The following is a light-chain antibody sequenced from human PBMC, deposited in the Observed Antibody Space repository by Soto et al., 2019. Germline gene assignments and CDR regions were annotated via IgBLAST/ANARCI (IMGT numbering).Light chain of an antibody. J-gene: IGKJ5*01. CDR2: GTS. Sequence: SCRAGQSISNNLAWYQQIPGQAPRLLIYGTSTRPTGIPARFTGSGSGADFTLTINSLEPEDFAVYYCQQRSDWPPLTFGQGTRLEIK. CDR1: QSISNN. CDR3: QQRSDWPPLT. V-gene: IGKV3-11*01.